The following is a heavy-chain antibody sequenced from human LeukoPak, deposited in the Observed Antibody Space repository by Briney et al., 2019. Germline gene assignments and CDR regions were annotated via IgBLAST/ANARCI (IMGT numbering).Heavy chain of an antibody. CDR1: GGSISSYF. CDR3: ARRYTSSWYFDY. J-gene: IGHJ4*02. D-gene: IGHD6-13*01. CDR2: IYYSGST. Sequence: PSETLSLTCTVSGGSISSYFWSWIRQPPGKGLEWIGYIYYSGSTNYNPSLKSRVTISVDTSKNQFSLKLSSVTAADAVVYYCARRYTSSWYFDYWGQGTLVTVSS. V-gene: IGHV4-59*01.